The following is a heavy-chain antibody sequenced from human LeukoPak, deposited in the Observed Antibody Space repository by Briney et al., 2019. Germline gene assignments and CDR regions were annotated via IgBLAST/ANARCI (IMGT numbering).Heavy chain of an antibody. D-gene: IGHD3-3*01. J-gene: IGHJ4*02. Sequence: SVKVSCKASGGTFSSYAISWVRQAPGQGLEWMGGIIPIFGTANYAQKFQGRVTITTDESTSTAYMELSSLRSEDTAVYYCAREYRDTSGFWSGYYPKSYYFDYWGQGTLVTVSS. V-gene: IGHV1-69*05. CDR3: AREYRDTSGFWSGYYPKSYYFDY. CDR2: IIPIFGTA. CDR1: GGTFSSYA.